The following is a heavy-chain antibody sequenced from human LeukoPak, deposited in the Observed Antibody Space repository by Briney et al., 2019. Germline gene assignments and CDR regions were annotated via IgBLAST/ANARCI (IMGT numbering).Heavy chain of an antibody. Sequence: SETLSLTCTVSDGSIKTNYWWTWVRQPPGKGLEWIGETWHSGSSTNYNPSLKSRVTISVDKPKSQFSLKLTSVTAADTAVYYCAREYYGNDYWGQGTLVTVSS. J-gene: IGHJ4*02. CDR2: TWHSGSST. D-gene: IGHD3-3*01. CDR1: DGSIKTNYW. V-gene: IGHV4-4*02. CDR3: AREYYGNDY.